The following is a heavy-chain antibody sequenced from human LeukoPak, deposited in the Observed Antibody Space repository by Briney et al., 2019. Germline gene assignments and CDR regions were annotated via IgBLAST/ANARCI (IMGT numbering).Heavy chain of an antibody. CDR3: ARAARIRWFGELSLYNWFDP. D-gene: IGHD3-10*01. CDR2: ISSSSSTI. CDR1: GFAFSSYS. Sequence: GGSLRLSCAASGFAFSSYSMNWVRQAPGKGLEWVSYISSSSSTIYYADSVKGRFTISRDNAKNSLYLQMSSLRAEDTAVYYCARAARIRWFGELSLYNWFDPWGQGTLVTVSS. V-gene: IGHV3-48*01. J-gene: IGHJ5*02.